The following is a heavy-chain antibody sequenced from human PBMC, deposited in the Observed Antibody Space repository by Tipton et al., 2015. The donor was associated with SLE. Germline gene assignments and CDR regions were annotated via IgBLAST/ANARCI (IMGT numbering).Heavy chain of an antibody. V-gene: IGHV4-30-2*01. Sequence: TLSLTCAVSGGSIISGGYSWSWIRQPPGKGLEWIGYIYHSGSTYYNPSLESRVTISVDRSKNQFSLNLNSVTAADTAVYYCAREDYSMDVWGPGTTVTVSS. J-gene: IGHJ6*02. CDR3: AREDYSMDV. CDR1: GGSIISGGYS. CDR2: IYHSGST.